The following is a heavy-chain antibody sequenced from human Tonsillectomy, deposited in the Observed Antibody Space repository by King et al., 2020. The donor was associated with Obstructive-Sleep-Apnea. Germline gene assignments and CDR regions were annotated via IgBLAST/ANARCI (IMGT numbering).Heavy chain of an antibody. CDR2: IYYSGST. J-gene: IGHJ4*02. CDR1: NGSVRSGSYY. CDR3: ARVHSSGYYYGFDY. D-gene: IGHD3-22*01. Sequence: VQLQESGPGLVKPSETMALTCTVSNGSVRSGSYYWRWIRQPPGQGLEWIGYIYYSGSTNYNPSLKSRVTISVDTSKNQLSLKLSSVTAADTAVYFCARVHSSGYYYGFDYWGQGTLVTVSS. V-gene: IGHV4-61*01.